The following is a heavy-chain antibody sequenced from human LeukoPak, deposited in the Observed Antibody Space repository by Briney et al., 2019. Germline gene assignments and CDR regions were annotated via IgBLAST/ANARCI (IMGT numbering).Heavy chain of an antibody. Sequence: SETLSLTCALYGGSFSGYYWSWIRQPPGKGLEWIGEIDHSGRTNSNPSLKSRVTISVDMSKNQFSLRLSSVTAADTAVYYCARKSIAVAGRKPYDYWDQGTLVTVSS. CDR3: ARKSIAVAGRKPYDY. CDR1: GGSFSGYY. D-gene: IGHD6-13*01. J-gene: IGHJ4*02. V-gene: IGHV4-34*01. CDR2: IDHSGRT.